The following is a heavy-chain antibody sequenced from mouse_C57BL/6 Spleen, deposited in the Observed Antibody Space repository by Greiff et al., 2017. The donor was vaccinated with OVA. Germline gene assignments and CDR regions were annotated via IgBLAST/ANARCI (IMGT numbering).Heavy chain of an antibody. Sequence: EVQVVESEGGLVQPGRSMKLSCTASGFTFSDYYMAWVRQVPEKGLEWVANINYDGSSTYYLDSLKSRFIISRDNAKNILYLQMSSLKSEDTATYYCARSGTVVTDWYFDVWGTGTTVTVSS. CDR3: ARSGTVVTDWYFDV. J-gene: IGHJ1*03. D-gene: IGHD2-12*01. CDR2: INYDGSST. V-gene: IGHV5-16*01. CDR1: GFTFSDYY.